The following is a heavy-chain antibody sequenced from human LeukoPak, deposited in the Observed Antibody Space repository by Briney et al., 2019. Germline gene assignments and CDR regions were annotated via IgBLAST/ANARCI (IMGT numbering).Heavy chain of an antibody. CDR3: ARDDLVRDRYHYVDY. V-gene: IGHV3-7*01. CDR1: GFTFSSYW. Sequence: GGSLRLSCAASGFTFSSYWMNWVRQAPGKGLEWVAIINPDGSDIYYVEPAKGRFTVSRDNSKKSVYLQMNSLRVEDTAVYYCARDDLVRDRYHYVDYWGQGTLVTVSS. J-gene: IGHJ4*02. D-gene: IGHD3/OR15-3a*01. CDR2: INPDGSDI.